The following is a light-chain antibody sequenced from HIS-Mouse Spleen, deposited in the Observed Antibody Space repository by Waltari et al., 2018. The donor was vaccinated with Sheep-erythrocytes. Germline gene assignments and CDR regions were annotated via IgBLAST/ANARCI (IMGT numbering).Light chain of an antibody. CDR3: AAWDDSLSGPV. CDR2: EGS. Sequence: QSALTQPASVSGSPGQSITIPCTGTSSDVGTYNLVSWYQQHPGKAPKPMIYEGSKRPSGVSNRFSGSKSGNTASLAISGLRSEDEADYYCAAWDDSLSGPVFGGGTKLTVL. J-gene: IGLJ3*02. CDR1: SSDVGTYNL. V-gene: IGLV2-14*02.